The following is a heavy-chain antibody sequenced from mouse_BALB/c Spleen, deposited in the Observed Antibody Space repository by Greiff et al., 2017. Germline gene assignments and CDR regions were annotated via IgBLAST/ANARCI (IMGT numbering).Heavy chain of an antibody. D-gene: IGHD1-1*01. CDR1: GYTFTDYA. CDR2: ISTYYGDA. J-gene: IGHJ4*01. Sequence: VKLMESGAELVRPGVSVKISCKGSGYTFTDYAMHWVKQSHAKSLEWIGVISTYYGDASYNQKFKGKATMTVDKSSSTAYMELARLTSEDSAIYYCARGDYYGSSYDAMDYWGQGTSVTVSS. V-gene: IGHV1S137*01. CDR3: ARGDYYGSSYDAMDY.